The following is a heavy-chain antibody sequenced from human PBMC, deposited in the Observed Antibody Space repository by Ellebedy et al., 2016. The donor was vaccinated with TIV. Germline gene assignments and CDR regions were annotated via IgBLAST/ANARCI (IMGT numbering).Heavy chain of an antibody. CDR3: AKDPYYDILTGYYKDY. J-gene: IGHJ4*02. V-gene: IGHV3-23*01. D-gene: IGHD3-9*01. CDR1: GFTFSSYS. Sequence: GESLKISXAASGFTFSSYSMNWVRQAPGKGLEWVSSISGSGGRTFYADSVKGRFTISRDNSKNTLYLQVKSMRAEDSAVYYCAKDPYYDILTGYYKDYWGQGTLVTVSS. CDR2: ISGSGGRT.